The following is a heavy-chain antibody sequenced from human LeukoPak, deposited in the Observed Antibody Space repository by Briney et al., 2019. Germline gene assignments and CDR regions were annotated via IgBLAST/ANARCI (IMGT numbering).Heavy chain of an antibody. CDR1: GFIFSHAW. J-gene: IGHJ4*02. Sequence: GGSLRLSCTASGFIFSHAWMNWVRQAPGKGLEWVSFISPSGDRTSNADSVEGRFTISRDNTRNTLYLQMNSLRDEDTGVYYCAIMHGYYDGSGFWVQWGQGTLVTVSS. CDR3: AIMHGYYDGSGFWVQ. D-gene: IGHD3-22*01. V-gene: IGHV3-23*01. CDR2: ISPSGDRT.